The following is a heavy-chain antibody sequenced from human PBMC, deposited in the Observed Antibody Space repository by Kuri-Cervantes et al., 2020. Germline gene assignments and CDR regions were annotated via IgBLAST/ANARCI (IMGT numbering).Heavy chain of an antibody. V-gene: IGHV3-15*01. D-gene: IGHD4-17*01. CDR1: GFTFSNAW. J-gene: IGHJ2*01. CDR3: ARRTTVTVTATPRSYWYFDL. Sequence: GESLKISCAAPGFTFSNAWMSWVRQAPGKGLEWVGRIKSKTDGGTTDYAAPVKGRFTISRDDSKNTLYLQMNSLRAEDTALYHCARRTTVTVTATPRSYWYFDLWGRGTLVTVSS. CDR2: IKSKTDGGTT.